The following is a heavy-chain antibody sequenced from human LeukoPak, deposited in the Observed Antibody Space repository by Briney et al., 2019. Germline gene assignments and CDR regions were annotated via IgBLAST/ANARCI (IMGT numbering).Heavy chain of an antibody. CDR3: ARDNSNLDY. Sequence: GGSLRLSCAASGFTFSSYGMNWVRQAPGKGLEWISATSGTGAYTYYADSVKGRFTISRDNAKNSLYLQMNRLRADEDTAVYYCARDNSNLDYWGQGTLVSVSS. CDR2: TSGTGAYT. D-gene: IGHD4-11*01. CDR1: GFTFSSYG. V-gene: IGHV3-21*06. J-gene: IGHJ4*02.